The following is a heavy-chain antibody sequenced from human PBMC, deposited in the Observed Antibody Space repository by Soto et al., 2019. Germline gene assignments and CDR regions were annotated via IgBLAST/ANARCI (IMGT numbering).Heavy chain of an antibody. CDR3: ARGRHQWLLPYGMDV. CDR1: GGSFSGYY. D-gene: IGHD3-22*01. CDR2: INHSGST. J-gene: IGHJ6*02. Sequence: QVQLQQWGAGLLKPSETLSLTCAVYGGSFSGYYWRWIRQPPGKGLEWIGEINHSGSTNYNPSLKSRVTISVDTSKNQFSLKLSSVTAADTAVYYCARGRHQWLLPYGMDVWGQGTTVTVSS. V-gene: IGHV4-34*01.